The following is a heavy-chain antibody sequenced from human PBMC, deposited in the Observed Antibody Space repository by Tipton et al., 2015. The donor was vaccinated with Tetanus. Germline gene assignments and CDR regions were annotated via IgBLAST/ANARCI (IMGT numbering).Heavy chain of an antibody. CDR1: GASISRSSHY. CDR2: VYHNGNT. V-gene: IGHV4-61*01. Sequence: TLSLTCSVSGASISRSSHYWTWIRQSPGKEPEWVGYVYHNGNTNYHPSLKGRLTISADTSKNQFSLNLKSVITADTAVYFCTGDDYYDTSLRDYYGMDVWGPGTTVTVSS. J-gene: IGHJ6*02. D-gene: IGHD3-22*01. CDR3: TGDDYYDTSLRDYYGMDV.